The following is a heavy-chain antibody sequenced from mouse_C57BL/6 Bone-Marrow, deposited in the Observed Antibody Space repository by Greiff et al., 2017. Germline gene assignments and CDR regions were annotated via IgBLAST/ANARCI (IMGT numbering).Heavy chain of an antibody. J-gene: IGHJ1*03. CDR3: ARWTTVVGHWYFDV. CDR2: INPSSGYT. CDR1: GYTFTSYT. D-gene: IGHD1-1*01. Sequence: QVQLQQSGAELARPGASVKMSCKASGYTFTSYTMHWVKQRPGQGLEWIGYINPSSGYTKYNQKFKDKATLTAAKSSSTAYMQLSSLTSEDSAVYYGARWTTVVGHWYFDVWGTGTTVTVSS. V-gene: IGHV1-4*01.